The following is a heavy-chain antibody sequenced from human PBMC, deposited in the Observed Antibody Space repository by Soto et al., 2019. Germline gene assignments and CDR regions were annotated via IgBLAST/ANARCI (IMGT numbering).Heavy chain of an antibody. J-gene: IGHJ4*02. V-gene: IGHV3-23*01. Sequence: EVQLLESGGGLVQPGESLRLSCVVSVFPFGANAMSWVRQAPGKGLEWVSGLSNTGRRTSYADSVKGRFNISRDNSENTVYLQMNSLRVEDTAVYYCATEMGATQGPFDNWGQGTLVTVSS. CDR2: LSNTGRRT. CDR3: ATEMGATQGPFDN. D-gene: IGHD1-26*01. CDR1: VFPFGANA.